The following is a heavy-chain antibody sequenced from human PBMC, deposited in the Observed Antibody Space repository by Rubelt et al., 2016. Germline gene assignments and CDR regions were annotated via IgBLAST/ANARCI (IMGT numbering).Heavy chain of an antibody. CDR2: INQDGSEK. CDR1: GFTFTTYW. D-gene: IGHD3-22*01. J-gene: IGHJ4*02. Sequence: GSLRLSCAASGFTFTTYWMSWVRQAPGKGLEWVANINQDGSEKYYVDSVRGRFTISRDNAKNSLYLQMNSLRAEDTAVYYCARTYYYDSSGYYQSYYFDYWGQGTLVTVSS. V-gene: IGHV3-7*01. CDR3: ARTYYYDSSGYYQSYYFDY.